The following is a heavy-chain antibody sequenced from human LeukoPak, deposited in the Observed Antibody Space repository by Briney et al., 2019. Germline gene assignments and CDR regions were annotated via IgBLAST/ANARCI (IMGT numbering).Heavy chain of an antibody. CDR1: GFSFSSYW. D-gene: IGHD5-12*01. Sequence: GGSLRLSCAASGFSFSSYWMHWVRHVPGKGLVWVARINSDGSSTIYADSVQGRFTISRDNAKNTLYLQMNSLTAEDTALYYCTRGYVGIDYWGQGTLVTVSS. J-gene: IGHJ4*02. CDR2: INSDGSST. V-gene: IGHV3-74*01. CDR3: TRGYVGIDY.